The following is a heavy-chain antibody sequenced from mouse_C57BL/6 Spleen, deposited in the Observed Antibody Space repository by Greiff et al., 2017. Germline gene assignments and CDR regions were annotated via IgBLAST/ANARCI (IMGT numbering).Heavy chain of an antibody. CDR2: IDPENGDT. CDR3: TTYNNYQFDY. J-gene: IGHJ2*01. Sequence: EVQLQQSGAELVRPGASVKLSCTASGFNIKDDYMHWVKQRPEQGLEWIGWIDPENGDTEYASKFQGKATITADTSSNTAYLQLSSLTSEDTAVYYYTTYNNYQFDYWGQGTTLTVSS. CDR1: GFNIKDDY. D-gene: IGHD2-5*01. V-gene: IGHV14-4*01.